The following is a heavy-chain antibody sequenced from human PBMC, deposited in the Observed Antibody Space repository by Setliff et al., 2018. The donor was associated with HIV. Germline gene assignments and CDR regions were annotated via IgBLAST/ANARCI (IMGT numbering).Heavy chain of an antibody. CDR3: ARERTYSNAYAFDY. CDR2: INPNTGGA. V-gene: IGHV1-2*02. D-gene: IGHD6-13*01. J-gene: IGHJ4*02. CDR1: GYTFTDYF. Sequence: ASVKVSCKASGYTFTDYFFHWVRQAPGQGLEWMGWINPNTGGANYEQMFQGRVTMTRDTSISTAYMELSSLRSDDTAVYYCARERTYSNAYAFDYWGQGTLVTVS.